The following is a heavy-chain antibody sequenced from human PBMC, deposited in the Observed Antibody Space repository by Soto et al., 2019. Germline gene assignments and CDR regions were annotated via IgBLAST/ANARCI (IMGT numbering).Heavy chain of an antibody. CDR2: IYSGGST. CDR1: GFTVSSNY. V-gene: IGHV3-53*01. Sequence: WGSLRLYCAASGFTVSSNYMSWVRQAPGKGLEWVSVIYSGGSTYYADSVKGRFTISRDNSKITLYLQMNSLRAEDTAVYYCASSSHRAYYYYYGMDVWGQGTTVTVSS. J-gene: IGHJ6*02. CDR3: ASSSHRAYYYYYGMDV.